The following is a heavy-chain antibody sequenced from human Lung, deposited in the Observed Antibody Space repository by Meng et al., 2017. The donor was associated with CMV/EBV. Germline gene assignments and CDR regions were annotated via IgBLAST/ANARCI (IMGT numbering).Heavy chain of an antibody. J-gene: IGHJ6*02. Sequence: GESLKISCAASGFTFSSYSMNWVRQAPGKGLEWVSSISSSGTYIYYADSVKGRFTISRDNAKNSLYVRMNSLRAEDTAVYYCARGFGEPSMDVWGQGTTVTVSS. CDR2: ISSSGTYI. CDR1: GFTFSSYS. CDR3: ARGFGEPSMDV. V-gene: IGHV3-21*01. D-gene: IGHD3-16*01.